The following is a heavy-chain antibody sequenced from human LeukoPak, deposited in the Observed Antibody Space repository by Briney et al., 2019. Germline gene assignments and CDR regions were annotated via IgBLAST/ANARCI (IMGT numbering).Heavy chain of an antibody. Sequence: GGSLRLSCAASGFAFSNYWMHWARKVPGKGLVWVSRITRDGSGANYADSVKGRFTISRDNARSTLYLQMNSLRAEDTAVYYCARDGDGYNFDYWGQGALVIVSS. D-gene: IGHD5-24*01. CDR3: ARDGDGYNFDY. J-gene: IGHJ4*02. CDR1: GFAFSNYW. V-gene: IGHV3-74*01. CDR2: ITRDGSGA.